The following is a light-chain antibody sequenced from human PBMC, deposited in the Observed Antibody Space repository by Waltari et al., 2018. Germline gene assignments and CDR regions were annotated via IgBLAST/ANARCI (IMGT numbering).Light chain of an antibody. J-gene: IGKJ5*01. CDR3: QQYQSYPIT. CDR1: QSISSF. V-gene: IGKV1-5*03. CDR2: KAS. Sequence: DIQMTQSPSTLSASVGDTVTIPCRASQSISSFLAWSQQKPGKAPTLLIYKASSLESGVPSRFSGSASGTEFTLTINSLQPDDLATYFCQQYQSYPITFGQGTRLETK.